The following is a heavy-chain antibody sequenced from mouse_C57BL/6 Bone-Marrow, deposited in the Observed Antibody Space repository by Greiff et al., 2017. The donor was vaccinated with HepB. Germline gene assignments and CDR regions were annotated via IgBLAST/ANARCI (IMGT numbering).Heavy chain of an antibody. D-gene: IGHD2-4*01. V-gene: IGHV1-64*01. CDR1: GYTFTSYW. CDR2: IHPNSGST. CDR3: ARSYYDYDVGFDY. Sequence: QVQLQQSGAELVKPGASVKLSCKASGYTFTSYWMHWVKQRPGQGLEWIGMIHPNSGSTNYNEKFKSKATLTVDKSSSTAYMQLSSLTSEDSAVYYCARSYYDYDVGFDYWGQGTTLTVSS. J-gene: IGHJ2*01.